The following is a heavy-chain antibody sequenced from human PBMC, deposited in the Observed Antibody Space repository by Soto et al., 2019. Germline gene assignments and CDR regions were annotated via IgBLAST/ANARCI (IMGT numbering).Heavy chain of an antibody. CDR2: ISAYNGNT. CDR3: ARDPGSYGDYARVGYSYGRTKFDY. Sequence: ASVKVSCKASGYTFTSYGISWVRQAPGQGLEWMGWISAYNGNTNYAQKLQGRVTMTTDTSTSTAYMELRSLRSDDTAVYYCARDPGSYGDYARVGYSYGRTKFDYWGQGTLVTVSS. V-gene: IGHV1-18*01. J-gene: IGHJ4*02. D-gene: IGHD5-18*01. CDR1: GYTFTSYG.